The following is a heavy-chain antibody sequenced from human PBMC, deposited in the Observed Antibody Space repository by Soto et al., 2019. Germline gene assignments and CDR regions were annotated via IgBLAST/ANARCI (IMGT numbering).Heavy chain of an antibody. D-gene: IGHD2-2*01. CDR1: GFTFSSYG. CDR2: IWYDGSNK. J-gene: IGHJ6*02. V-gene: IGHV3-33*01. Sequence: QVQLVESGGGVVQPGRSLRLSCAASGFTFSSYGMHWVRQAPGKGLEWVAVIWYDGSNKYYADSVKGRFTISRDNSKNTLYLQMNSLRAEDTAVHYCARGKCSSTSCYSYYYGVDVWGQGTTVTVSS. CDR3: ARGKCSSTSCYSYYYGVDV.